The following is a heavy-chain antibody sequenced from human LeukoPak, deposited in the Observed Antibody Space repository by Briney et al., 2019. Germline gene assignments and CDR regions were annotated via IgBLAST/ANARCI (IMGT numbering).Heavy chain of an antibody. J-gene: IGHJ5*02. V-gene: IGHV4-4*07. CDR2: IYTSGST. CDR1: GGSIGSQF. Sequence: PSETLSLTCTVSGGSIGSQFWSWIRQPAGKGLDWIGRIYTSGSTNYNPSLKSRVTMSVDTSKNQFSLKLSSVTAADTAVYYCARAIVVVPAAKAWWFDPWGQGTLVTVSS. CDR3: ARAIVVVPAAKAWWFDP. D-gene: IGHD2-2*01.